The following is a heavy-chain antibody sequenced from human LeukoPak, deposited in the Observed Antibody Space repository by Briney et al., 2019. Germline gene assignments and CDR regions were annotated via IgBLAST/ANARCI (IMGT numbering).Heavy chain of an antibody. CDR3: ASCISTSCSGYYYYGMDV. CDR2: IIPIFGSA. Sequence: SVKVFCKARAGNFSSYSFIGVRQAPGQGLEWMVGIIPIFGSANYAQKFKGRGTITADESTTTAYMELSSLRSEDTAVYYCASCISTSCSGYYYYGMDVWGQGTTVTVSS. V-gene: IGHV1-69*13. CDR1: AGNFSSYS. D-gene: IGHD2-2*01. J-gene: IGHJ6*02.